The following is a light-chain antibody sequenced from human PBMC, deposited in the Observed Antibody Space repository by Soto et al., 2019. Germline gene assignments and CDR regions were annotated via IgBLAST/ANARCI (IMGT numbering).Light chain of an antibody. J-gene: IGKJ4*01. V-gene: IGKV1-5*01. Sequence: DIHMTQSPSTLSASVGDRVTITCRASQNIGRWLAWYQQKPGKAPKLLIFDAFNLESGVPSRFSGSGSGTEFTLAISGLQPDDFATYYCQQYNTFLTFGGGTKVEIK. CDR3: QQYNTFLT. CDR2: DAF. CDR1: QNIGRW.